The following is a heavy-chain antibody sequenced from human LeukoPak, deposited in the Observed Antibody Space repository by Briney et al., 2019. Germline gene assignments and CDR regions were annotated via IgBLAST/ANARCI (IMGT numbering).Heavy chain of an antibody. J-gene: IGHJ4*02. CDR3: ARRDYYDSSRTH. CDR2: IYYTGNT. CDR1: GGSISSSSYY. D-gene: IGHD3-22*01. V-gene: IGHV4-39*07. Sequence: SETLPLTCTVSGGSISSSSYYWGWIRQPPGKGLEWIGTIYYTGNTYYNPSLKSRVTISVDTSKNQFSLKLSSVTAADTAVYYCARRDYYDSSRTHWGQGTLVTVSS.